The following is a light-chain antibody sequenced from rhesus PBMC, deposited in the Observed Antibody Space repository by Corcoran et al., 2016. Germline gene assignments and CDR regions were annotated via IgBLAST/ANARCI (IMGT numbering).Light chain of an antibody. V-gene: IGKV1-74*01. CDR3: QHSYGTPLT. CDR2: KAS. J-gene: IGKJ4*01. Sequence: DIQMTQSPSSLSASVGDRVTITCRASENVNNYLHWYQQKPGKAPKLLIYKASTLQSGVPSRFSGSGSGTDFTLPLSSLQPEDFATYYCQHSYGTPLTFGGGTKVELK. CDR1: ENVNNY.